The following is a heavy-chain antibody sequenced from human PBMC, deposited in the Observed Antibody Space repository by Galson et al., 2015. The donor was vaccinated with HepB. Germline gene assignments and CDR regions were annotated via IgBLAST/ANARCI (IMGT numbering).Heavy chain of an antibody. V-gene: IGHV3-23*01. CDR2: IRHTGGGT. Sequence: SLRLSCAASGFTFSNYAMNWVRQAPGKGLEWVSTIRHTGGGTYYADSVKGRFTISRGNSKNTLYLQMNNLRAEDTALYYCAKEGLGAYFDYWGQGTLVTVSS. CDR3: AKEGLGAYFDY. CDR1: GFTFSNYA. J-gene: IGHJ4*02.